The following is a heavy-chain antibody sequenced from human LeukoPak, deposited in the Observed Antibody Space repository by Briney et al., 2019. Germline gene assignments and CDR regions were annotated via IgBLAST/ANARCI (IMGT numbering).Heavy chain of an antibody. Sequence: PGGSLRLSCAASGFTFSSYSITWVRQAPGKGLEWVSSITSSTNYIYYVDSVRGRFTISRDNAKNSLYLQMNSLRADDTAVYFCARGTVTTVDYWGQGTLVTVSS. CDR3: ARGTVTTVDY. CDR2: ITSSTNYI. V-gene: IGHV3-21*01. D-gene: IGHD4-17*01. CDR1: GFTFSSYS. J-gene: IGHJ4*02.